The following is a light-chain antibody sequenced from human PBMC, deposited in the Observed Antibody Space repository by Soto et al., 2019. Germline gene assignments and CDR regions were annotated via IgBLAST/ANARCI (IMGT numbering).Light chain of an antibody. CDR3: QQYYSYAT. CDR2: GAS. Sequence: AIRMTQSPSSLSASTGDRVTLTCRASQSINTYLAWYQQKPGKAPKLLIYGASTLQSGVPSRFSGSGSGTDFTLTISCLQSEDFATYYCQQYYSYATFGQGTRLEIK. V-gene: IGKV1-8*01. CDR1: QSINTY. J-gene: IGKJ5*01.